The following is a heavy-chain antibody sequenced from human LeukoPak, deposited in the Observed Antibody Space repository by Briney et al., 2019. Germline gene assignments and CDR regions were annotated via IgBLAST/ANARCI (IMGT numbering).Heavy chain of an antibody. J-gene: IGHJ4*02. Sequence: SQTLSLTCTVSGGSISSGSDYWSWIRQPAGKGLEWIGRIYTSGSTNYNPSLKSRVTISVDTSKNQFSLKLSSVTAADTAVYYCARAGRHQLLCYFDYWGQGTLVTVSS. CDR2: IYTSGST. D-gene: IGHD2-2*01. CDR3: ARAGRHQLLCYFDY. CDR1: GGSISSGSDY. V-gene: IGHV4-61*02.